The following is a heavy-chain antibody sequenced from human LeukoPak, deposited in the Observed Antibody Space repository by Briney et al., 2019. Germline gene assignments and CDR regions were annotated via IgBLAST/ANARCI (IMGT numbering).Heavy chain of an antibody. D-gene: IGHD3-10*01. J-gene: IGHJ6*02. CDR3: ARSHSMARGVIDFYGLDV. V-gene: IGHV4-4*02. CDR2: IYHSGSP. CDR1: GDSIASIDW. Sequence: PSETLSLTCAVSGDSIASIDWWSWVRQAPGKGLEWIGEIYHSGSPNYNPSLQGRVTMSVDKSKTQLSLTLTSVTAADTAVYYCARSHSMARGVIDFYGLDVWGQGTTVIVSS.